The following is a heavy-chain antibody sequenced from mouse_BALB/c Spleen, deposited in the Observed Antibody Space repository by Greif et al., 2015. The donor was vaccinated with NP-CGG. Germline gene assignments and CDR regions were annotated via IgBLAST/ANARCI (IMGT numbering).Heavy chain of an antibody. CDR1: GFSLTSYG. J-gene: IGHJ3*01. CDR2: IWAGGST. D-gene: IGHD2-4*01. CDR3: ARVDYLTY. Sequence: VMLVESGPGLVAPSQSPSITCTVSGFSLTSYGVHWVRQPPGKGLEWLGVIWAGGSTNYNSALMSRQSTSKDNSKSQVFLKMNSLQTDDTAMYYCARVDYLTYWGQGTLVTVSA. V-gene: IGHV2-9*02.